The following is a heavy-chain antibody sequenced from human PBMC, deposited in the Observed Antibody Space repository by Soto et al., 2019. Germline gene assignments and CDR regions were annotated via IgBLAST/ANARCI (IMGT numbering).Heavy chain of an antibody. Sequence: GESLKISCKGSGYSFTSYWIGWVRQMPGKGLEWMGIIYPGDSDTRYSPSFQGQVTISADKSISTAYLQWSSLKASDTAMYYCSRVPTSDHDSSGPYWGQGTLFTVSS. CDR2: IYPGDSDT. CDR1: GYSFTSYW. CDR3: SRVPTSDHDSSGPY. J-gene: IGHJ4*02. V-gene: IGHV5-51*01. D-gene: IGHD3-22*01.